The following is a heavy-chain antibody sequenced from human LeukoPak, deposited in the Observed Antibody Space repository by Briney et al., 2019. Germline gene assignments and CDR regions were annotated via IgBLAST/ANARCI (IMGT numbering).Heavy chain of an antibody. CDR1: GGYFSGYY. CDR2: ISHCGST. V-gene: IGHV4-34*01. J-gene: IGHJ4*02. D-gene: IGHD3-10*01. CDR3: ARSKGYYYGSGSYYF. Sequence: SETLFLTCVVFGGYFSGYYWSWIREPPGKGLDWVGEISHCGSTNYNPSLKSRVTISVDTSKNQFSLWISSVTAADTAVYYWARSKGYYYGSGSYYFWGQGTLVTVSS.